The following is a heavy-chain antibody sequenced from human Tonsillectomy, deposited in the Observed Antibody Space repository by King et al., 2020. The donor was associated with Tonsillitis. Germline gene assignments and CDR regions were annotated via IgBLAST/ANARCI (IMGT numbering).Heavy chain of an antibody. CDR3: ARDQGYDFWSGFSGMDV. V-gene: IGHV4-61*01. CDR2: VYYSGIT. Sequence: QLQESGPGLVKPSETLSLTCTVSGGSVSSGSYYWSWIRQPPGKGLEWVGYVYYSGITNYNPSLKSRVTISVDTSKNQFSLKLSSVTAADTAVYYCARDQGYDFWSGFSGMDVWGQGTTVTVSS. D-gene: IGHD3-3*01. J-gene: IGHJ6*02. CDR1: GGSVSSGSYY.